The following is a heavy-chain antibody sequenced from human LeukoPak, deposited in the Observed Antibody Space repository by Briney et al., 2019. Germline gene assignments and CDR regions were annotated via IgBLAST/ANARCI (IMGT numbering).Heavy chain of an antibody. CDR3: ARVDRGGSGWSPPRFLFDY. D-gene: IGHD6-19*01. CDR1: GGSISSSSYY. J-gene: IGHJ4*02. CDR2: IYTSGST. V-gene: IGHV4-39*07. Sequence: PSETLSLTCTVSGGSISSSSYYWGWIRQPPGKGLEWIGRIYTSGSTNYNPSLKSRVTISVDTSKNQFSLKLSSVTAADTAVYYCARVDRGGSGWSPPRFLFDYWGQGTLVTVSS.